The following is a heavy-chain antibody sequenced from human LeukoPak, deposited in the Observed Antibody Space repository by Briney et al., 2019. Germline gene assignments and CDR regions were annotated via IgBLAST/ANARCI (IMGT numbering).Heavy chain of an antibody. CDR3: ATFREREEGAYFGAYFDY. V-gene: IGHV1-24*01. CDR2: FDPEDGET. J-gene: IGHJ4*02. CDR1: GYTLTELS. D-gene: IGHD1-26*01. Sequence: ASVKVSCKVSGYTLTELSMHWVRQAPGKGLEWMGGFDPEDGETIYAQKFQGRVTMTEDTSTDTAYMELSSLRSEDTAVYYCATFREREEGAYFGAYFDYWGQGTLVTVSS.